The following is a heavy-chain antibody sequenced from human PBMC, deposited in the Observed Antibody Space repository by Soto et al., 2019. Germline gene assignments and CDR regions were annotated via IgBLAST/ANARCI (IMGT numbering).Heavy chain of an antibody. D-gene: IGHD4-17*01. CDR2: IIPIFGTA. Sequence: QVQLVQSGAEVKKPGSSVKVSCKASGGTFSSYAISWVRQAPGQGLEWMGGIIPIFGTANYAQKFQGRVTITADESASTAYMELSSLRSEDTAVYYCARDLPGTHSRRDYGDSDWGQGTLVTGSS. CDR1: GGTFSSYA. J-gene: IGHJ4*02. V-gene: IGHV1-69*12. CDR3: ARDLPGTHSRRDYGDSD.